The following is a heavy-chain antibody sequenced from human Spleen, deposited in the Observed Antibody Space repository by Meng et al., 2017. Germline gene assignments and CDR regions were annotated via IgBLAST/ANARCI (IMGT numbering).Heavy chain of an antibody. CDR2: IYSGGGT. CDR1: GDSITGSDYY. D-gene: IGHD2/OR15-2a*01. V-gene: IGHV4-39*07. J-gene: IGHJ3*01. CDR3: AREGDRGHTLL. Sequence: GSLRLSCTVSGDSITGSDYYWDWIRQPPGKGLEWIGNIYSGGGTAYNPSLKNRVTILVDTSKNQFSLKLSSVTAADTAVYYCAREGDRGHTLLWGRGTKVTVSS.